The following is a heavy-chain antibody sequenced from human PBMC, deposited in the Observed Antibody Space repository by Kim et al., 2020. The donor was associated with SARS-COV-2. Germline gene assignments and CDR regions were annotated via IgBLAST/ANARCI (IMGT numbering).Heavy chain of an antibody. Sequence: SETLSLTCAVYGGSFSGYYWSWIRQPPGKGLEWIGEINHSGSTNYNPSLKSRVTISVDTSKNQFSLKLSSVTAADTAVYYCAAYYDILTSYYYYGMDVWGQGTTVTVSS. J-gene: IGHJ6*02. CDR2: INHSGST. CDR3: AAYYDILTSYYYYGMDV. D-gene: IGHD3-9*01. CDR1: GGSFSGYY. V-gene: IGHV4-34*01.